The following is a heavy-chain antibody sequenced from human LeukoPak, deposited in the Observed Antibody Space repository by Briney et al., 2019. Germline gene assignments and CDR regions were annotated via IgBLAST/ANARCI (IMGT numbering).Heavy chain of an antibody. CDR2: IYYSGST. CDR3: ARHGGLVRGFSDAFDI. CDR1: GASVSSYY. V-gene: IGHV4-59*08. J-gene: IGHJ3*02. D-gene: IGHD3-10*01. Sequence: SETLSLTCTVSGASVSSYYWSWVRQPPGKGLEWIGYIYYSGSTNNNPSLKSRVTISLDTSKNQFSLKLSSMTAADTAVYYCARHGGLVRGFSDAFDIWGQGTTVTVSS.